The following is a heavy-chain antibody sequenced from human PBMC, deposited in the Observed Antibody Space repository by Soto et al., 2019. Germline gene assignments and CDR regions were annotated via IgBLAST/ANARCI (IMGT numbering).Heavy chain of an antibody. J-gene: IGHJ4*02. Sequence: EVQLVESGGGLVQPGGSLRLSCAASGFTFSSNWMNWVRQAPGKGPEWVANIKQDGSEKYYVDSVKGRFTISRDNAKNSLFLQMISLRVEDAAVYYCASDLGYCSGGACYSVLDYWGQGALVTVSS. CDR3: ASDLGYCSGGACYSVLDY. CDR2: IKQDGSEK. D-gene: IGHD2-15*01. CDR1: GFTFSSNW. V-gene: IGHV3-7*03.